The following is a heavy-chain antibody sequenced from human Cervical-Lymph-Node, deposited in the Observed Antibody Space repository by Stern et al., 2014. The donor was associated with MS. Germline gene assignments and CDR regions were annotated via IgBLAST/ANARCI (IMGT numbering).Heavy chain of an antibody. CDR1: GYTFSNYD. CDR3: ARRMWVGYQFYGLDV. Sequence: QVQLVQSGADMKKPGASVKVSCKASGYTFSNYDVTWVRQATGQGLEWMGWINPNTGNADYAQKFQGRVTMTSNPSINTAYMELSSLRSEDTAIYYCARRMWVGYQFYGLDVWGQGTTLTVSS. CDR2: INPNTGNA. J-gene: IGHJ6*02. V-gene: IGHV1-8*01. D-gene: IGHD5-12*01.